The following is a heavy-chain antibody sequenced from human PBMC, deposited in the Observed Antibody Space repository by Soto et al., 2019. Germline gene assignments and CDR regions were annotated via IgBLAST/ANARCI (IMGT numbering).Heavy chain of an antibody. CDR2: ISAYNGNT. V-gene: IGHV1-18*01. J-gene: IGHJ6*02. Sequence: QVQRVQSGAEVKKPGASVKVSCKASGYTFTSYGISWVRQAPGQGLEWMGWISAYNGNTNYAQKLQGRVTMTTDTSTSTAYMELRSLRSDDTAVYYCATNRIIAAAGGYYYYGMDVWGQGTTVTVSS. CDR3: ATNRIIAAAGGYYYYGMDV. CDR1: GYTFTSYG. D-gene: IGHD6-13*01.